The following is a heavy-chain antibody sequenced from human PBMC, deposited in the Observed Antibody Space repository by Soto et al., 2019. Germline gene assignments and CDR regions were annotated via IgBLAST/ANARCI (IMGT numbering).Heavy chain of an antibody. Sequence: QVQLQESGPGLVKPSETLSLTCTVSGGSISSYYWSWIRQPPGKGLEWIGYIYYSGSTNYNPSLKSRVTRSVDTSKNQFYLKLSSVTAADTAVYYCARVPVFWSGYYIGYYYYYMDVWGKGTTVTVSS. D-gene: IGHD3-3*01. V-gene: IGHV4-59*01. CDR3: ARVPVFWSGYYIGYYYYYMDV. CDR2: IYYSGST. CDR1: GGSISSYY. J-gene: IGHJ6*03.